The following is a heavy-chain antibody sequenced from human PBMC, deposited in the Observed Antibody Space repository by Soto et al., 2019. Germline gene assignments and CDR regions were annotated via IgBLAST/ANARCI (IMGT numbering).Heavy chain of an antibody. Sequence: EGQLVESGGGLVQPGGSLRLYCAVSGLTVSRIHMSWVRQAPGKGLEWVSVIYSGGDTYYPDSVKGRFTISRHNSKNTLYLQMNSLRLEDTAVYYCARATGLIEYWGQGTLVTVSS. CDR3: ARATGLIEY. CDR1: GLTVSRIH. V-gene: IGHV3-53*04. J-gene: IGHJ4*02. D-gene: IGHD1-1*01. CDR2: IYSGGDT.